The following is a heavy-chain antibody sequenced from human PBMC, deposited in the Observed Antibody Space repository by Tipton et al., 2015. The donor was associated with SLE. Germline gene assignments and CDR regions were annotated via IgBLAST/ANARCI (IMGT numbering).Heavy chain of an antibody. CDR3: AKAPLKSVYYSFYMDV. J-gene: IGHJ6*03. V-gene: IGHV3-9*01. CDR2: LNWKGGRT. CDR1: GFIFDDYA. Sequence: SLRLSCAAFGFIFDDYAMHWVQQPPGKGPEWVSGLNWKGGRTGYADSVKGRFTISRDDTKDSLYLLMNDLRPEDTALYFCAKAPLKSVYYSFYMDVWGKGTTVTVSS.